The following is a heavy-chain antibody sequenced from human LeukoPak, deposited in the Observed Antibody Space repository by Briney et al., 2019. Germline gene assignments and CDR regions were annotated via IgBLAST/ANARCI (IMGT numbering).Heavy chain of an antibody. CDR1: GYTFTSYD. Sequence: ASVKVSCKASGYTFTSYDINWVRQATGQGLEWMGWMNPNSGNTGYAQKFQGRVNMTRNTSISTAYMELSSLRSEDTAVYYCARGPLLIAAAGTNYYYYMDVWGKGTTVTVSS. D-gene: IGHD6-13*01. CDR2: MNPNSGNT. J-gene: IGHJ6*03. CDR3: ARGPLLIAAAGTNYYYYMDV. V-gene: IGHV1-8*01.